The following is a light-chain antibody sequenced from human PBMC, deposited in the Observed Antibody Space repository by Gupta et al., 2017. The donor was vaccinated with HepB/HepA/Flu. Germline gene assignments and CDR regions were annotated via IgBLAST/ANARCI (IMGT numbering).Light chain of an antibody. CDR2: DAS. J-gene: IGKJ5*01. CDR3: QQRSNWQIT. V-gene: IGKV3D-11*02. CDR1: QSVSSY. Sequence: EIVLTQSPATLSLSPGERATLSCRASQSVSSYLAWYQQKPGQAPRRLIYDASKRATGIPARFSGSGPGTDFTLTISSLEPEDFAVYYCQQRSNWQITFGQGTRLEIK.